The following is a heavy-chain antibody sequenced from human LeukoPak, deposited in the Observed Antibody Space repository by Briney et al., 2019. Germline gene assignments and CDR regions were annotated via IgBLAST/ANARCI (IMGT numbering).Heavy chain of an antibody. CDR2: IIPISGTA. Sequence: SVKVSCKASGYTFTSYGINWVRQAPGQGLEWMGGIIPISGTANYAQNFQGRVTITTDESTSTAYMELSSLRSEDTAVYFRARPQGDYSNYGTFDYWGQGTLVTVSS. D-gene: IGHD4-11*01. CDR1: GYTFTSYG. CDR3: ARPQGDYSNYGTFDY. J-gene: IGHJ4*02. V-gene: IGHV1-69*05.